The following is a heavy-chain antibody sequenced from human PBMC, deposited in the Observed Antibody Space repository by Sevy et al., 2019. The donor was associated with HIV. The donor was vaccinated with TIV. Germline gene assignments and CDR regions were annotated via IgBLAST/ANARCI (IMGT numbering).Heavy chain of an antibody. CDR1: GGSISSYY. V-gene: IGHV4-59*01. CDR2: IYYSGST. D-gene: IGHD3-10*01. J-gene: IGHJ6*02. Sequence: SETLSLTCTVSGGSISSYYWSWIRQPPGTGLEWIGYIYYSGSTNYNPSLKSRVTISVDTSKNQFSLKLSSVTAADTAVYYCARYRGQSIYYYYYGMDVWGQGTTVTVSS. CDR3: ARYRGQSIYYYYYGMDV.